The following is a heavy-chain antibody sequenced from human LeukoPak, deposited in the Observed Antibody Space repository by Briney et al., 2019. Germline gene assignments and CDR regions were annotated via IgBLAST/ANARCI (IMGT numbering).Heavy chain of an antibody. D-gene: IGHD4-11*01. J-gene: IGHJ6*02. CDR2: IYYSGST. V-gene: IGHV4-31*03. CDR1: GGSISNVGTY. CDR3: ARGLQYGMDV. Sequence: SDSLSLTCTVSGGSISNVGTYWSWLRQHPGKGLDWIRYIYYSGSTYYNPSLKSRVTISVDTSKNQFSLKLSSVTAADTAVYYCARGLQYGMDVWGQGTTVTVS.